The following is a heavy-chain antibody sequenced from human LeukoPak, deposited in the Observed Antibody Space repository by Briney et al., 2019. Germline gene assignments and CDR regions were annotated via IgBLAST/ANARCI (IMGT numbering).Heavy chain of an antibody. D-gene: IGHD1-1*01. CDR1: GFTFGDHA. Sequence: GGSPRLSCTTFGFTFGDHAMSWVRQAPGKGLEWVGFIRSKAYGGTTEHAASVKGRFTISRDDSKSIAYLQMNSLITDDTAVYYCSRGPIQLWVHNAMDVWGQGTTVTVSS. CDR3: SRGPIQLWVHNAMDV. CDR2: IRSKAYGGTT. V-gene: IGHV3-49*04. J-gene: IGHJ6*02.